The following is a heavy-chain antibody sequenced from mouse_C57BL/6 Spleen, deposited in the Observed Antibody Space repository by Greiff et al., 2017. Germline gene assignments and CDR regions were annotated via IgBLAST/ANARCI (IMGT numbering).Heavy chain of an antibody. CDR1: GYTFTDYN. J-gene: IGHJ1*03. V-gene: IGHV1-18*01. CDR2: INPNNGGT. Sequence: EVQLQQSGPELVKPGASVKIPCTASGYTFTDYNMDWVKQSHGKSLEWIGDINPNNGGTIYNQKFKGKATLTVDKSSSTAYMELRSLTSEDTAVYYCARPDPGFDVWGTGTTVTVSS. CDR3: ARPDPGFDV.